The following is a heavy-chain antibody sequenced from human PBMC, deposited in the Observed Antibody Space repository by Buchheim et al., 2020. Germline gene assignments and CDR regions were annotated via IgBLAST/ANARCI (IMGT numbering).Heavy chain of an antibody. D-gene: IGHD5-24*01. CDR2: ISPYNGNT. J-gene: IGHJ4*02. CDR3: ARGRDGYILY. CDR1: GYSFTSYG. Sequence: QVHLVQSGTEVKTPGASVRVSCKASGYSFTSYGIHWVRQAPGQGLEWMGWISPYNGNTIYAQNFQGRVTMTTDTSTTTTYMELGSLRSDDTAVYYCARGRDGYILYWGQGTL. V-gene: IGHV1-18*04.